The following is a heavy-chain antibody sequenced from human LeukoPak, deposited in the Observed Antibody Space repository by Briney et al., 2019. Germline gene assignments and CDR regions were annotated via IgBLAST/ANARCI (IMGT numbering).Heavy chain of an antibody. D-gene: IGHD3-16*01. J-gene: IGHJ4*02. CDR2: IYYRGNT. V-gene: IGHV4-39*07. Sequence: KPSEPLSLTCIVSGAPISSSSYYCGWIRQPRGKGLEWIGSIYYRGNTYYNPSLKSRVTISVDTSKNQFSLKLSSVTAADTTVYYCARFETLVDYWGQGTLVTVSS. CDR3: ARFETLVDY. CDR1: GAPISSSSYY.